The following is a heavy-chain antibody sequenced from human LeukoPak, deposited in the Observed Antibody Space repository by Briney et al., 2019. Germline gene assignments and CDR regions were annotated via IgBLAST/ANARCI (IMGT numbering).Heavy chain of an antibody. CDR1: GGSFSGYY. Sequence: SETLSLTCAVYGGSFSGYYWSWIRQPPGKGLERIGEINHSGSTNYNPSLKSRVTISVDTSKNQFSLKLSSVTAADTAVYYCARGLGMITFGGVRTRGNWFDPWGQGTLVTVSS. V-gene: IGHV4-34*01. CDR2: INHSGST. D-gene: IGHD3-16*01. CDR3: ARGLGMITFGGVRTRGNWFDP. J-gene: IGHJ5*02.